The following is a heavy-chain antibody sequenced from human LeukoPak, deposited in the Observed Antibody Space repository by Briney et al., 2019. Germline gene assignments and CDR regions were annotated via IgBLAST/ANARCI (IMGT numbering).Heavy chain of an antibody. CDR2: ISGSGGST. CDR1: GFTFSSYA. J-gene: IGHJ5*02. D-gene: IGHD6-13*01. CDR3: ARDLDIAAAGTGSDP. Sequence: TGGSLRLSCAASGFTFSSYAMSWVRQAPGKGLEWVSAISGSGGSTYYADSVKGRFTISRDNSKNTLYLQMNSLRAEDTAVYYCARDLDIAAAGTGSDPWGQGTLVTVSS. V-gene: IGHV3-23*01.